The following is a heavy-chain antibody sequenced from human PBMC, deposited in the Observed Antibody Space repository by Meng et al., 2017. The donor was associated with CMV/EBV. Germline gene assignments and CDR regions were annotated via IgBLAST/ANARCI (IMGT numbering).Heavy chain of an antibody. J-gene: IGHJ4*02. Sequence: SETLSLTCTVSGGSISSYYWSWIRQPPGKGLEWIGYIYYSGSTNYNPSLKSRVTISVDTSKNQFSLKLSSVTAADTALYYCARDGGIAARYHFDYWGQGTLVTVSS. CDR1: GGSISSYY. CDR2: IYYSGST. V-gene: IGHV4-59*01. CDR3: ARDGGIAARYHFDY. D-gene: IGHD6-6*01.